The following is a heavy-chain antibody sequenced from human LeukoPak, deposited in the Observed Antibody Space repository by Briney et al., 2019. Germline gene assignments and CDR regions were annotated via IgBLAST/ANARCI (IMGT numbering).Heavy chain of an antibody. CDR2: INHSGST. Sequence: SETLSLTCAVYGGSLSGYYWSWIRQPPGKGLEWIGEINHSGSTNYNPSLKSRVTISVDTSKNQFSLKLSSVTAADTAVYYCARAKFSGYCSSTSCQKGYWFDPWGQGTLVTVSS. D-gene: IGHD2-2*01. J-gene: IGHJ5*02. CDR1: GGSLSGYY. V-gene: IGHV4-34*01. CDR3: ARAKFSGYCSSTSCQKGYWFDP.